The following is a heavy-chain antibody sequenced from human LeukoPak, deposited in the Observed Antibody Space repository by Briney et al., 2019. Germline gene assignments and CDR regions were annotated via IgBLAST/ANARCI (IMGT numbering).Heavy chain of an antibody. Sequence: SETLSLACAVYGGSFSGYYWSWIRQPPGKGLEWIGEINHSGSTNYNPSLKSRVTISVDTSKNQFSLKLSSVTAADTAVYYCASKLGYCSGGSCYSYWFDPWAREPWSPSPQ. D-gene: IGHD2-15*01. CDR3: ASKLGYCSGGSCYSYWFDP. CDR2: INHSGST. CDR1: GGSFSGYY. V-gene: IGHV4-34*01. J-gene: IGHJ5*02.